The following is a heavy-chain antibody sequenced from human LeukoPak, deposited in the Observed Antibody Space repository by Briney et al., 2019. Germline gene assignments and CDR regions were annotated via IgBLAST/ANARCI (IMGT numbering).Heavy chain of an antibody. V-gene: IGHV3-64*01. J-gene: IGHJ4*02. Sequence: QPGGSLRLSCAASGFIFSDYAMHWVRQAPGKGLEYVSAITGDGGSTYYATSVKGRFTISRDNSKNALYLQMNSLRVEDTAVYYCARVGGHWGQGTLVTVSS. CDR1: GFIFSDYA. CDR3: ARVGGH. D-gene: IGHD3-10*01. CDR2: ITGDGGST.